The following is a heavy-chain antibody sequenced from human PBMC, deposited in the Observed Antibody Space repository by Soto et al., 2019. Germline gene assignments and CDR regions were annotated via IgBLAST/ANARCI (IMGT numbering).Heavy chain of an antibody. J-gene: IGHJ5*02. D-gene: IGHD3-10*01. CDR2: IYWDDDK. CDR3: VHSELLFGSEAP. V-gene: IGHV2-5*02. Sequence: QMTLKEYGPTLVKPTQTLTLTCTFSGFSLTTSGVGVGWIRQPPGKALEWLALIYWDDDKRYSPSLKSRLTITKDTSKNQVVLTMTNMDPVDTATYYCVHSELLFGSEAPWGQGMLVTVSS. CDR1: GFSLTTSGVG.